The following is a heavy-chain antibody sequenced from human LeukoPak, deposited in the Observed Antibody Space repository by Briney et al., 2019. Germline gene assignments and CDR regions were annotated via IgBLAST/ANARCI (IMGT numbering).Heavy chain of an antibody. CDR2: IYYSGST. V-gene: IGHV4-59*01. D-gene: IGHD6-19*01. CDR1: GGSISSYY. CDR3: ARALAGSKGAFDI. J-gene: IGHJ3*02. Sequence: PSQTLSLTCTVSGGSISSYYWSWIRQPPGKGLEWIGYIYYSGSTNYNPSLKSRVTISVDTSKNQFSLKLSSATAADTAVYYCARALAGSKGAFDIWGQGTMVTVSS.